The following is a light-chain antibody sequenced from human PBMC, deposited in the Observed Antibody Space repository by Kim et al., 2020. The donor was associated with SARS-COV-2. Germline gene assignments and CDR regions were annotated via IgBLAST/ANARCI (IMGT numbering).Light chain of an antibody. CDR2: GNS. J-gene: IGLJ1*01. V-gene: IGLV1-40*01. Sequence: QSVLTQPPSVSGAPGQRVTISCTGSSSNIGAGYDVHWYQQLPGTAPKVLIYGNSNRPSGVPDRFSGSKSGTSASLAITGLQAEDEAEYYCQSYDSSLSGSDVFGTGTKVTVL. CDR1: SSNIGAGYD. CDR3: QSYDSSLSGSDV.